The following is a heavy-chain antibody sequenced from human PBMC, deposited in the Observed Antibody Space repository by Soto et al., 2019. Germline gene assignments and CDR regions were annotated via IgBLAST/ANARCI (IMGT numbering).Heavy chain of an antibody. Sequence: LGESLKISCKGSGYSFTSYWIGWVRQMPGKGLEWMGIIYPGDSDTRYSPSFQGQVTISADKSISTAYLQWSSLKASDTAMYYCARASSGWYVPYYYGMDVWGQGTTVTVS. D-gene: IGHD6-19*01. V-gene: IGHV5-51*01. J-gene: IGHJ6*02. CDR3: ARASSGWYVPYYYGMDV. CDR1: GYSFTSYW. CDR2: IYPGDSDT.